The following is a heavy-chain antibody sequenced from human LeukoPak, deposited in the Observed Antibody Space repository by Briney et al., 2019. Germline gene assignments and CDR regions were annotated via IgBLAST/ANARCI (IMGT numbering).Heavy chain of an antibody. D-gene: IGHD3-22*01. CDR2: IIPIFGTA. Sequence: GASVKVSCKASGGTFSSYAISWVLQAPGQGLEWMGRIIPIFGTANYAQKFQGRVTITTDESTSTAYMELSSLRSEDTAVYYCATRPRPPYYDSSGYSVWGQGTLVTVSS. V-gene: IGHV1-69*05. CDR3: ATRPRPPYYDSSGYSV. J-gene: IGHJ4*02. CDR1: GGTFSSYA.